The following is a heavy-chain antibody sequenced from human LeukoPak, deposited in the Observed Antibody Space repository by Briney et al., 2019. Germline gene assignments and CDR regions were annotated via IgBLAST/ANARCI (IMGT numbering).Heavy chain of an antibody. CDR3: AKGAGSKLIPASPPDY. J-gene: IGHJ4*02. D-gene: IGHD2-2*01. CDR2: INPNSGGT. Sequence: ASVKVSCKASGYTFTSYYMHWVRQAPGQGLEWMGWINPNSGGTNYAQNFQGRATMTRDTSISTAYMELSRLKSDDTAVYYCAKGAGSKLIPASPPDYWGQGTLVTVSS. CDR1: GYTFTSYY. V-gene: IGHV1-2*02.